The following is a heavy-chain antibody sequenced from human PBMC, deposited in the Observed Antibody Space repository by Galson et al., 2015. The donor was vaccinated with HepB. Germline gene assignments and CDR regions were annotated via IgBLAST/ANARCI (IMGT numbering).Heavy chain of an antibody. CDR1: GGTFSSSA. Sequence: SVKVSCKASGGTFSSSAISWVRQAPGQGLVWMGGITSIFGTANYAQKFQGRVTITADESTSTVYMELSSLRSEDTAGYYCARSQVPGRAAAGSDYWGQGTLVTVSS. D-gene: IGHD6-13*01. CDR3: ARSQVPGRAAAGSDY. J-gene: IGHJ4*02. CDR2: ITSIFGTA. V-gene: IGHV1-69*13.